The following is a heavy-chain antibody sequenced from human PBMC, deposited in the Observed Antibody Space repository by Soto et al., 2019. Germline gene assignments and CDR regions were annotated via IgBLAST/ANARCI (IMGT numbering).Heavy chain of an antibody. D-gene: IGHD1-1*01. V-gene: IGHV4-31*02. J-gene: IGHJ4*02. CDR3: ASGHDAYKVRY. Sequence: QVQLRESGPGLVKPSQTLSLICTVSGGSISGGVDGSYWTRIRQHPGKGLEWIGYIYYTGTTYYNPSLKGRPSISVDTSENRFSLELTSVTAADTAIYFCASGHDAYKVRYWGRGTLVTVSS. CDR1: GGSISGGVDGSY. CDR2: IYYTGTT.